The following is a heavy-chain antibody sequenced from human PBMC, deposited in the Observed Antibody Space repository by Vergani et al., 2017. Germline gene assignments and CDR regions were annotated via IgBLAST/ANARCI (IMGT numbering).Heavy chain of an antibody. CDR3: ARSDRSTMIVVDPGAFDI. Sequence: QVQLQESGPGLVKPSETLSLTCTVSGGSISSHYWSWIRQPPGKGLEWIGYIYYSGSTNYNPSLKSRVTISVDTSKNQFSLKLSSVTAADTAVYYCARSDRSTMIVVDPGAFDIWGQGTMVTVSS. J-gene: IGHJ3*02. CDR2: IYYSGST. CDR1: GGSISSHY. D-gene: IGHD3-22*01. V-gene: IGHV4-59*11.